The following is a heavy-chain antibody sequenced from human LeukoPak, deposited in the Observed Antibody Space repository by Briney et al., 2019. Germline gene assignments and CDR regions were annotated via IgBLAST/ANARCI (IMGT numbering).Heavy chain of an antibody. CDR1: GFTFSSYA. D-gene: IGHD3-10*01. Sequence: GGSLRLSCAASGFTFSSYAMSWVRQAPGKGLEWVSAISGSGGSTYYADSVKGRFTISRDNSKNTLYLQMNGLRAEDTAVYYCAKDRDYYGSGYNWFDPWGQGTLVTVSS. CDR2: ISGSGGST. J-gene: IGHJ5*02. V-gene: IGHV3-23*01. CDR3: AKDRDYYGSGYNWFDP.